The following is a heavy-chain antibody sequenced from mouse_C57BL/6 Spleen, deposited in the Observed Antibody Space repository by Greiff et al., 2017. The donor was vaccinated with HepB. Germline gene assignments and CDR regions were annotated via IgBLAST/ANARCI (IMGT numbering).Heavy chain of an antibody. CDR3: ARLDYYGSFYAMDY. CDR2: ISSGSSTI. Sequence: EVKLMESGGGLVKPGGSLKLSCAASGFTFSDYGMHWVRQAPEKGLEWVAYISSGSSTIYYADTVKGRFTISRDNAKNTLFLQMTSLRSEDTAMYYCARLDYYGSFYAMDYWGQGTSVTVSS. J-gene: IGHJ4*01. V-gene: IGHV5-17*01. CDR1: GFTFSDYG. D-gene: IGHD1-1*01.